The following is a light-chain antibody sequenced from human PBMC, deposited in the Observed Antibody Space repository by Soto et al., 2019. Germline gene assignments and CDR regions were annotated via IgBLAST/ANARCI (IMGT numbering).Light chain of an antibody. CDR1: GSDVGGYNY. Sequence: QSALTQPPSASGSPGQSVTISCTGTGSDVGGYNYVSWYQQHPGKAPKLMIYEVTKRPSGVPDRFSASKSDNTASLTVSGLQAEDEADYYCSSYAGSYKYVFGTGTKVTVL. V-gene: IGLV2-8*01. J-gene: IGLJ1*01. CDR3: SSYAGSYKYV. CDR2: EVT.